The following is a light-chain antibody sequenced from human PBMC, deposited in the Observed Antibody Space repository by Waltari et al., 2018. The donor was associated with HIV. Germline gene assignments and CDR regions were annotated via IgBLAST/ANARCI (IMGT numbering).Light chain of an antibody. V-gene: IGLV1-40*01. Sequence: QSVLTQPPSVSGAPGQRVTISCTGSSSNLGAGYGVNWSQQYPGAAPKLLIFANTNRPSGVPDRFSGSKSGTSASLAITGVQAEDEAVYYCQSYDSSLSEGVFGGGTKLAVL. J-gene: IGLJ3*02. CDR2: ANT. CDR1: SSNLGAGYG. CDR3: QSYDSSLSEGV.